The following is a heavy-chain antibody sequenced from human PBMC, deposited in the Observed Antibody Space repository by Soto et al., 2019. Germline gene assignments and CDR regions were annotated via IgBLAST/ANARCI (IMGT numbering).Heavy chain of an antibody. J-gene: IGHJ4*02. CDR1: GFTFSNYA. Sequence: EVQLLESGGGLVQPGGSLRLSCAASGFTFSNYAMNWDRQAPGKGLEWVSTISGSGGNTYYADSVKGRFTISRDNSKNTLYLQMNSLRAEDTAVFYCAKVETYYYGSGSNWGQGTLVTVSS. CDR3: AKVETYYYGSGSN. V-gene: IGHV3-23*01. D-gene: IGHD3-10*01. CDR2: ISGSGGNT.